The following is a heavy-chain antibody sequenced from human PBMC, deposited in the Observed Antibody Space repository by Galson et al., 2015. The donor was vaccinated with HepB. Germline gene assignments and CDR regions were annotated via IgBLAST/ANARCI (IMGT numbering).Heavy chain of an antibody. Sequence: SVKVSCKASGGTFSSYTISWVRQAPGQGLEWMGRIIPILGIANYAQKFQGRVTITADKSTSTAYMELSSLRSEDTAVYYCARGYYGSGMGDAFDIWGRGTMVTVSS. D-gene: IGHD3-10*01. CDR1: GGTFSSYT. CDR2: IIPILGIA. V-gene: IGHV1-69*02. CDR3: ARGYYGSGMGDAFDI. J-gene: IGHJ3*02.